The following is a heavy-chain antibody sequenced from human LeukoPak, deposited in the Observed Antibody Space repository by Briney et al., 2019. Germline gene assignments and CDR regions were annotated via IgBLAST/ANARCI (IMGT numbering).Heavy chain of an antibody. CDR2: IFHGGNT. V-gene: IGHV4-4*02. D-gene: IGHD6-13*01. CDR3: ARNKESNSWYPVFDY. CDR1: GASISSNNW. J-gene: IGHJ4*02. Sequence: SGTLSLTCDVSGASISSNNWWSWVRQPPGKGLEWIGEIFHGGNTNYNPSLKSRVTISVDKPNNQFSLKLSSVTAADTAVYYCARNKESNSWYPVFDYWGQGALVTVSS.